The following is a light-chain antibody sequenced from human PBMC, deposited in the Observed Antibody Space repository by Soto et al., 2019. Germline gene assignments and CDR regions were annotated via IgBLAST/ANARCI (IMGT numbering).Light chain of an antibody. CDR1: SSNIGSNY. V-gene: IGLV1-47*01. CDR3: AAWDDSLSGVV. J-gene: IGLJ2*01. Sequence: QSVLTQPPSASGTPGQRVTISCSGSSSNIGSNYVYWYQQIPGTAPKLLISRNNQRPSGVPDRSSGSKSGTSASLAISGLRYEDEAHYYCAAWDDSLSGVVFGGGTKLTVL. CDR2: RNN.